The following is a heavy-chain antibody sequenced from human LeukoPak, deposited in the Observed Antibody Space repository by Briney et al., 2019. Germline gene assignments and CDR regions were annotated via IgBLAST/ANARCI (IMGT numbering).Heavy chain of an antibody. CDR1: GYTFTGYY. CDR2: INPNSGGT. V-gene: IGHV1-2*02. CDR3: ARVGAFVGATRLGAFDI. J-gene: IGHJ3*02. D-gene: IGHD1-26*01. Sequence: ASVKVSCKASGYTFTGYYMHWVRQAPGQGLEWMGWINPNSGGTNYAQKFQGRVTMTRDTSISTAYMELSRLRSDDTAVYYCARVGAFVGATRLGAFDIWGQGTMVTVSS.